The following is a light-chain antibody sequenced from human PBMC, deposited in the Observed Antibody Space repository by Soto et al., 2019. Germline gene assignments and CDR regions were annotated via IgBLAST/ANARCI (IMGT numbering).Light chain of an antibody. CDR2: DAS. V-gene: IGKV3-11*01. J-gene: IGKJ5*01. Sequence: EIVLTQSPATLSLSPGEIATLSFSASQSVSSYLAWYQQKPGQAPRLLIYDASNRATGIPARFSGSGSGTDFTLTISSLEPEDFAVYYCQQYSKWPITFGQGTRLEIK. CDR3: QQYSKWPIT. CDR1: QSVSSY.